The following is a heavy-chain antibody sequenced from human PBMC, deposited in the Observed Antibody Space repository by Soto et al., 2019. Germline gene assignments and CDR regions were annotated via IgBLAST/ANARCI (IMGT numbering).Heavy chain of an antibody. V-gene: IGHV4-39*01. CDR1: GGSISSSSYY. Sequence: SETLSLTCTVSGGSISSSSYYWGWIRQPPGKGLEWIGSIYYSGSTYYNPSLKSRVTISVDTSKNQFSLKLSSVTAADTAVYYCARRRPILSGYYLPPFDYWGQGTLVTVSS. CDR2: IYYSGST. D-gene: IGHD3-22*01. J-gene: IGHJ4*02. CDR3: ARRRPILSGYYLPPFDY.